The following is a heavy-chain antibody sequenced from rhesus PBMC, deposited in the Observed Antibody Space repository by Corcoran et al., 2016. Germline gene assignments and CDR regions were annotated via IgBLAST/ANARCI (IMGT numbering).Heavy chain of an antibody. Sequence: QVQLQESGPGLVKPSETLSLTCAVSGGSISDSYYWNWIRQPPGKGLGWIGNIYGNSASTYYNPSLKSRVTISKDTSKNRFFLKLSAVTAADTAVYYCARDCGWGDYYLGYWGQGVLVTVSS. J-gene: IGHJ4*01. D-gene: IGHD3-34*01. CDR1: GGSISDSYY. CDR3: ARDCGWGDYYLGY. V-gene: IGHV4S9*01. CDR2: IYGNSAST.